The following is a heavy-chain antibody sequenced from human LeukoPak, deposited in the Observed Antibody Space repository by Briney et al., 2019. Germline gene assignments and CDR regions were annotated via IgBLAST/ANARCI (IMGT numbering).Heavy chain of an antibody. CDR3: AKYDVWSGFSYDC. D-gene: IGHD3-3*01. V-gene: IGHV3-7*01. CDR2: VERDGSEK. J-gene: IGHJ4*02. Sequence: GGSLRLSCAASGFTFSSFWMSWVRQAPGKGLEWVANVERDGSEKYYVDSLKGRFTISRDNAKNSLYLEMNSLTVEDTAVYYCAKYDVWSGFSYDCWGQGTLVTVSS. CDR1: GFTFSSFW.